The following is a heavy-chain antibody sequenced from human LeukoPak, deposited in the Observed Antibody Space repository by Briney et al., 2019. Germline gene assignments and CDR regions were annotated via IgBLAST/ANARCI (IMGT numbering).Heavy chain of an antibody. Sequence: PGGSLRLSCAASGFTFSSYGMHWVRQAPGKGLEWVAVISYDGSNKYYADSVKGRFTISRDKSKNTLYLQMNSLRAEDTAVYYCAKPYYYDSSGYYYDWYFDLWGRGTLVTVSS. D-gene: IGHD3-22*01. V-gene: IGHV3-30*18. CDR2: ISYDGSNK. CDR1: GFTFSSYG. J-gene: IGHJ2*01. CDR3: AKPYYYDSSGYYYDWYFDL.